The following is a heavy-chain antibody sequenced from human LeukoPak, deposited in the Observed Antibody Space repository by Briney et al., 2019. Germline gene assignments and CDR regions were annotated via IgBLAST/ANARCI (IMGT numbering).Heavy chain of an antibody. Sequence: GGSLRLSCAASGFTFSSFWMSWVRQAPGKGLEWVANIKEDGSEKYYVDSLKGRFTISRDNAKNSLYLQMNSLRAEDTAVHFCARSGVEAAAPVRFDPWGQGTLVTVSS. CDR1: GFTFSSFW. J-gene: IGHJ5*02. CDR2: IKEDGSEK. CDR3: ARSGVEAAAPVRFDP. D-gene: IGHD6-13*01. V-gene: IGHV3-7*01.